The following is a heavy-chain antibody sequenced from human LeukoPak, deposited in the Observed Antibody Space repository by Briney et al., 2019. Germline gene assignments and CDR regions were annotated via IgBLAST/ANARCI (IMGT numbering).Heavy chain of an antibody. Sequence: ASVKVSCKASGYTFTSYYMHWVRQAPGQGLEWMGIINPSGGSTSYAQKFQGRVTMTRDTSISTAYMELSRLRSDDTAVYYCARTPYYYGSGSYSWFDPWGQGTLVTVSS. CDR1: GYTFTSYY. J-gene: IGHJ5*02. CDR3: ARTPYYYGSGSYSWFDP. D-gene: IGHD3-10*01. CDR2: INPSGGST. V-gene: IGHV1-46*01.